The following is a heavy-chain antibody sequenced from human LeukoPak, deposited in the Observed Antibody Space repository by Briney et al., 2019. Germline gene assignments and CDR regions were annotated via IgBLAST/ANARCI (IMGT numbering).Heavy chain of an antibody. Sequence: KPSETLSLTCAVYGGSFSGYYWSWIRQPPGKGLEWIGEINHSGSTNYNPSLKSRVTISVDTSKNQFSLKLSSVTAADTAVYYCASNYYDSSGFDYWGQRTLVTVSS. J-gene: IGHJ4*02. CDR2: INHSGST. V-gene: IGHV4-34*01. D-gene: IGHD3-22*01. CDR1: GGSFSGYY. CDR3: ASNYYDSSGFDY.